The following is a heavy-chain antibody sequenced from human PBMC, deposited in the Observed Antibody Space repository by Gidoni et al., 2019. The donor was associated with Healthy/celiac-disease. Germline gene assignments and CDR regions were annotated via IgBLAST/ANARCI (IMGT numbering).Heavy chain of an antibody. Sequence: QVQLQESGPGLVKPSQTLSLTCTVSGGSISSGSYYWSWIRQPAGKGLEWIGRIYTSGSTNYNPSLKSRVTISVDTSKNQFSLKLSSVTAADTAVYYCAGDFDYWGQGTLVTVSS. CDR3: AGDFDY. J-gene: IGHJ4*02. CDR1: GGSISSGSYY. V-gene: IGHV4-61*02. CDR2: IYTSGST.